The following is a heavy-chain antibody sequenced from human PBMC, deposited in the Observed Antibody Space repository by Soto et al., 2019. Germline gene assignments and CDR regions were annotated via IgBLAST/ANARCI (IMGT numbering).Heavy chain of an antibody. CDR3: TTGLSSCYYHFDY. V-gene: IGHV3-15*01. CDR2: IKRKSDGGTT. CDR1: GFTFSNAW. Sequence: GGSLRLSCAAPGFTFSNAWMRWVRQAPGKGQERVGRIKRKSDGGTTDYTAPVKSRFTITRDDSKNTLNQKMNSLKTEKTTKNYCTTGLSSCYYHFDYWGQGT. D-gene: IGHD3-22*01. J-gene: IGHJ4*02.